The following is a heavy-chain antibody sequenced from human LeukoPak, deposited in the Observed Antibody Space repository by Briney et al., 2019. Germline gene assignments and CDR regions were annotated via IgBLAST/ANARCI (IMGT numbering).Heavy chain of an antibody. CDR3: ARGELGDY. Sequence: PSETLSLTCAVSGYSISSGYYWGWIRQPPGKGLEWIGSIYHSGSTYYNPSLKSRVTISVDTSKNQFSLKLSSVTAADTAVYYCARGELGDYWGQGTLVTVSS. CDR1: GYSISSGYY. D-gene: IGHD1-26*01. V-gene: IGHV4-38-2*01. J-gene: IGHJ4*02. CDR2: IYHSGST.